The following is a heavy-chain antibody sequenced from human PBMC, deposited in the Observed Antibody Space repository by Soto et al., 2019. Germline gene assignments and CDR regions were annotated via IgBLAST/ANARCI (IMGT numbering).Heavy chain of an antibody. CDR1: GFRFSSSA. Sequence: PGGSLRLSCAVSGFRFSSSAMSWVRQAPGQGLEWVSAASGSGDKTWYADSVKGRFTISRDNSRNSLYLQMNSLRPEDTAIYYCAKEGTGSRGPFVDYWGQGTLVTVSS. CDR2: ASGSGDKT. D-gene: IGHD1-1*01. J-gene: IGHJ4*02. V-gene: IGHV3-23*01. CDR3: AKEGTGSRGPFVDY.